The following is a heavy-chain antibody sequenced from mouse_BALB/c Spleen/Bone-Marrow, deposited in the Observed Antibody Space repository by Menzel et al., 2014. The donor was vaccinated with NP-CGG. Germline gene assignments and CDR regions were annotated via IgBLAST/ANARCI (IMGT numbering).Heavy chain of an antibody. V-gene: IGHV3-2*02. CDR3: AREARGTWAGFAY. CDR2: ISYSGST. J-gene: IGHJ3*01. CDR1: GYSITSDYA. Sequence: VQLKDSGPGLVKPSQSLSLSCTVTGYSITSDYAWKWIRQLPGNKLERMGYISYSGSTSYNPSLKSRISITRDTSKNQFFLQLNSVNTEDTATYYCAREARGTWAGFAYWGQGTLVTVSA. D-gene: IGHD3-1*01.